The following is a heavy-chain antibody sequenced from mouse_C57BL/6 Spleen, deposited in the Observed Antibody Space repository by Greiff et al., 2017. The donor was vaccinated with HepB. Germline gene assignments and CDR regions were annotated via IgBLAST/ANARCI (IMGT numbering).Heavy chain of an antibody. V-gene: IGHV1-5*01. Sequence: VQLKQSGTVLARPGASVKMSCKTSGYTFTSYWMHWVKQRPGQGLEWIGAIYPGNSDTSYNQKFKGKAKLTAVTSASTAYMELSSLTNEDSAVYYCTREMGYDYDDAMDYWGQGTSVTVSS. J-gene: IGHJ4*01. CDR1: GYTFTSYW. CDR2: IYPGNSDT. CDR3: TREMGYDYDDAMDY. D-gene: IGHD2-4*01.